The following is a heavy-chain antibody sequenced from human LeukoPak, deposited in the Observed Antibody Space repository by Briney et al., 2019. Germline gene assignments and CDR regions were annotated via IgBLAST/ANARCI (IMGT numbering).Heavy chain of an antibody. CDR3: ARFRYSSSWYVGGENWFDP. CDR1: GFTFSSYA. V-gene: IGHV3-23*01. Sequence: GGSLRLSCAASGFTFSSYAMSWVRQAPGKGLEWVSAISGSGGSTYYADSVKGRFTVSRDNSKNTLYLQMNSLRAEDTAVYYCARFRYSSSWYVGGENWFDPWGQGTLVTVSS. D-gene: IGHD6-13*01. CDR2: ISGSGGST. J-gene: IGHJ5*02.